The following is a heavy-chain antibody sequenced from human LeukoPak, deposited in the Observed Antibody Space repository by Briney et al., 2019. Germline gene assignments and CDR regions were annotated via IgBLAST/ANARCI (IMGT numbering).Heavy chain of an antibody. Sequence: PSETLSLTCAAYGESFSGYYWSWIRQPPGKGLEWIGEINHIESTNFNPSLKSRVTISVDTSKNQFSLKLSSVTAADTAVYYCARGRGASTVTTEFDYWGLGTLVTVSS. CDR1: GESFSGYY. J-gene: IGHJ4*02. CDR3: ARGRGASTVTTEFDY. CDR2: INHIEST. D-gene: IGHD4-17*01. V-gene: IGHV4-34*01.